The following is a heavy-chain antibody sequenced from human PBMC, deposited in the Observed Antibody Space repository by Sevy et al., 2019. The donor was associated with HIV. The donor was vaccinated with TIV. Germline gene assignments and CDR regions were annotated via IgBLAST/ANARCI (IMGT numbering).Heavy chain of an antibody. CDR2: IKQDESEK. Sequence: GGSLRLSCAASGFSFSTYWMHWVRQAPGKGLEWVANIKQDESEKYYVPSGKGRFTISRDNAKNSVYLEMNSLRPEDTAIYYCAKGNSGSFDYWGQGTLVTVSS. D-gene: IGHD3-22*01. CDR3: AKGNSGSFDY. V-gene: IGHV3-7*01. J-gene: IGHJ4*02. CDR1: GFSFSTYW.